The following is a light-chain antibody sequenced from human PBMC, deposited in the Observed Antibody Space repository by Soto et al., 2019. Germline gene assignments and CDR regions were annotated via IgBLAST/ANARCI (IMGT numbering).Light chain of an antibody. J-gene: IGKJ5*01. Sequence: EIVLTHSPATLSLSPCERATLSCRASQSVSSYLAWYQQKPGQAPRLLIYDAYNRATGIPPRFSGSGSGTDFTLTISSLEPEDSAVYYCQQRHMWPITFGQGTRLEIK. CDR1: QSVSSY. CDR3: QQRHMWPIT. V-gene: IGKV3-11*01. CDR2: DAY.